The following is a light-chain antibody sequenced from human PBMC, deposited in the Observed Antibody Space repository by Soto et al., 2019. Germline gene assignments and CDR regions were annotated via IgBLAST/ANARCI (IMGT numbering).Light chain of an antibody. V-gene: IGLV2-23*01. J-gene: IGLJ1*01. Sequence: QSALTQPASVSGSPGQSITISCTGTSSDVGSYSLLSWYQHHPGKAPKLIIYEDIKGPSGVSNRFSGSKSGNTASLRISGLQAEYEADYSCYTYAGGSTYLFGTGTEVTVL. CDR2: EDI. CDR3: YTYAGGSTYL. CDR1: SSDVGSYSL.